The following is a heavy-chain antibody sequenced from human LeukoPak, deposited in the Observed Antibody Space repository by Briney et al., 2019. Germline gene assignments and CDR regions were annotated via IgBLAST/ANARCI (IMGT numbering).Heavy chain of an antibody. V-gene: IGHV1-8*01. CDR1: GYTFTSYD. J-gene: IGHJ4*02. D-gene: IGHD3-22*01. Sequence: ASVKVSCKASGYTFTSYDITWVRQASGEGLEWMGWINPNNGNTGYAQRFQGRVTLTRDTSISTAYMELSSLRSEDTAVYYCARGFLDYDSSDYAFSYYWGQGTLVTVSS. CDR2: INPNNGNT. CDR3: ARGFLDYDSSDYAFSYY.